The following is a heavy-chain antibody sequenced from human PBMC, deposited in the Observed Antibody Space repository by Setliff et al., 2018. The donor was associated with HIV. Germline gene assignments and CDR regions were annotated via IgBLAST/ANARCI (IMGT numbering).Heavy chain of an antibody. CDR3: ARATFGSTSSGVNYYMDV. V-gene: IGHV4-59*02. J-gene: IGHJ6*03. CDR2: IYYDGTT. CDR1: GGSVSGYF. D-gene: IGHD3-10*01. Sequence: SETLSLTCTVSGGSVSGYFWSWIRQPPGRGLEWIGYIYYDGTTNSNPSLKSRVTISVTTSKNQFSLKLSSVTAADTALYFCARATFGSTSSGVNYYMDVWGKGTTVTVSS.